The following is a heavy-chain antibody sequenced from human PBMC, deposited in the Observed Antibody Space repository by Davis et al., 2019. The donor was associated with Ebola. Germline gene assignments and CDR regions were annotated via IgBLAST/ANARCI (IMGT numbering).Heavy chain of an antibody. J-gene: IGHJ3*02. V-gene: IGHV1-2*04. CDR2: INPNSGGT. CDR1: GYTFTGYY. Sequence: AASVKVSCKASGYTFTGYYMQWVRQAPGQGLEWMGWINPNSGGTKYAQKFQGWVTMTRDTSISTAYMELSRLRSDDTAVYYCARDSYCSGGSCPGAFDIWGQGKMVTVSS. CDR3: ARDSYCSGGSCPGAFDI. D-gene: IGHD2-15*01.